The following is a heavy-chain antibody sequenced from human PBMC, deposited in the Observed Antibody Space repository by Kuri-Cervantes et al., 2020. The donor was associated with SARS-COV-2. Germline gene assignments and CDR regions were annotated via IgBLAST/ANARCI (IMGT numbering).Heavy chain of an antibody. CDR3: TRHDY. CDR2: ISYDGSNK. V-gene: IGHV3-30-3*01. CDR1: GFTFSSYA. Sequence: GESLKISCAASGFTFSSYAMHWVRQAPGKGLEWVAVISYDGSNKYYADSVKGRFTISRDNSKNTLYLQMNSLRAEDTAVYYCTRHDYWGQGTLVTVSS. J-gene: IGHJ4*02.